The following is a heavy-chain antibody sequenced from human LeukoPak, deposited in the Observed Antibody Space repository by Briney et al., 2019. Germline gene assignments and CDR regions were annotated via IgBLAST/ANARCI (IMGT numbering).Heavy chain of an antibody. J-gene: IGHJ4*02. Sequence: PGGSLRLSCAASGFTFDDYTMHWVRQAPGKGLEWVSLISWDGGSTYYADSVKGRFTISRDNSKNSLYLQMNSLRTVDTALYYCAKDTGGYYYDSSGPLDYWGQGTLVTVSS. CDR2: ISWDGGST. CDR1: GFTFDDYT. V-gene: IGHV3-43*01. CDR3: AKDTGGYYYDSSGPLDY. D-gene: IGHD3-22*01.